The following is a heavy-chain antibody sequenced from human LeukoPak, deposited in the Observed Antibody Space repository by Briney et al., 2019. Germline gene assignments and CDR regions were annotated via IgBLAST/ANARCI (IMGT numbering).Heavy chain of an antibody. V-gene: IGHV4-39*01. CDR2: IYYTGST. Sequence: SETLSLTCTVSGDSISGGISYWAWIRQPPGKGLQWIGNIYYTGSTYHNPSLKSRVTISVDTSNSQFSLKLSSVTAADTAVYFCARHAVAYSSGFYWGQGTLAAVSS. D-gene: IGHD6-19*01. CDR3: ARHAVAYSSGFY. CDR1: GDSISGGISY. J-gene: IGHJ4*02.